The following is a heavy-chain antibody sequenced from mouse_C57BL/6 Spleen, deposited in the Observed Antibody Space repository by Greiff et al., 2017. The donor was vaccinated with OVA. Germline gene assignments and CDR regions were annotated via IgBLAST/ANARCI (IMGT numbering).Heavy chain of an antibody. CDR3: ASYGSSYEGFAY. Sequence: QVQLQQPGAELVRPGTSVKLSCKASGYTFTSYWMHWVKQRPGQGLEWIGVIDPSDSYTNYNHKFKGKATLTVDTSSSTAYMQLSSLTSEDSAVYYCASYGSSYEGFAYWGQGTLVTVSA. D-gene: IGHD1-1*01. V-gene: IGHV1-59*01. CDR1: GYTFTSYW. J-gene: IGHJ3*01. CDR2: IDPSDSYT.